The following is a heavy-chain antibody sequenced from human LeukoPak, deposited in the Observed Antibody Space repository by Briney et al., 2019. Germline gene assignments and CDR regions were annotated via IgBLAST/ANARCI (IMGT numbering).Heavy chain of an antibody. D-gene: IGHD2-15*01. CDR1: GGSISSYY. CDR3: ARARRETGYCSGGSCYSDAFDI. V-gene: IGHV4-59*08. J-gene: IGHJ3*02. CDR2: IYYSGST. Sequence: PSETLSLTCTVSGGSISSYYWSWIRQPPGKGLEWIGYIYYSGSTNYNPSLKSRVTISVDTSKNQFSLKLSSVTAADTAVYYCARARRETGYCSGGSCYSDAFDIWGQGTMVTVSS.